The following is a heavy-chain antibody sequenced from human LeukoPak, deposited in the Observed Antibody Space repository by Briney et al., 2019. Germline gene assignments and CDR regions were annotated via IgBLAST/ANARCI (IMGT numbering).Heavy chain of an antibody. D-gene: IGHD4-11*01. CDR2: INPNSGGT. CDR1: GYTFTGYY. J-gene: IGHJ4*02. Sequence: ASVKVSCKASGYTFTGYYMHWVRQAPGQGLEWMGWINPNSGGTNYAQKFQGRVTMTRDTSISTAYMELSRLRSDDTAVYYCARGIDDYSNYEALDYWGQGTQVTVSS. CDR3: ARGIDDYSNYEALDY. V-gene: IGHV1-2*02.